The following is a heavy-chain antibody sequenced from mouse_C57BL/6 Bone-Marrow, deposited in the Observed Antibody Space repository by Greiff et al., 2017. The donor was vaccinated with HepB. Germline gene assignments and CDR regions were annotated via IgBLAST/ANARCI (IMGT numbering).Heavy chain of an antibody. V-gene: IGHV5-6*01. CDR2: ISSGGSYT. D-gene: IGHD4-1*01. J-gene: IGHJ2*01. CDR1: GFTFSSYG. CDR3: ARPDWGY. Sequence: EVKVVESGGDLVKPGGSLKLSCAASGFTFSSYGMSWVRQTPDKRLEWVATISSGGSYTYYPDSVKGRFTISRDNAKNTLYLQMSSLKSEDTAMYYCARPDWGYWGQGTTLTVSS.